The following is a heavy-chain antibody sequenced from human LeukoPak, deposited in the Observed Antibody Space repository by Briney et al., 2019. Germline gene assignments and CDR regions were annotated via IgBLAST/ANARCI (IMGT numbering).Heavy chain of an antibody. CDR2: ISSSSSYI. J-gene: IGHJ6*02. V-gene: IGHV3-21*01. CDR1: GFTFSNYW. D-gene: IGHD3-3*01. CDR3: ARDSIRAYYYGMDV. Sequence: GGSLRLSCAASGFTFSNYWMSWVRQAPGKGLEWVSSISSSSSYIYYADSVKGRFTISRDNAKNSLYLQMNSLRAEDTAVYYCARDSIRAYYYGMDVWGQGTTVTVSS.